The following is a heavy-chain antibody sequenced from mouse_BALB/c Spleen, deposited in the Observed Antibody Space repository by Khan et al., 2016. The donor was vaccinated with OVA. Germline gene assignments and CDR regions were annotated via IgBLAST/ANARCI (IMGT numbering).Heavy chain of an antibody. Sequence: EVELVESGGGLVQPGGSRKLSCAASGFTFSSFGMHWVRQAPEKGLEWVAYISSGSSTIYYADTVKGRFTIYSDNHKNTLFLQMTSLRSEETAMYYCGRWRYDNSMDYWGQGTSVTVSS. CDR2: ISSGSSTI. CDR1: GFTFSSFG. J-gene: IGHJ4*01. CDR3: GRWRYDNSMDY. V-gene: IGHV5-17*02. D-gene: IGHD2-14*01.